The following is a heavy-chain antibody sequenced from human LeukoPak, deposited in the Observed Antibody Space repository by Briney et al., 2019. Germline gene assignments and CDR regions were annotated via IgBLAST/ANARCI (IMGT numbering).Heavy chain of an antibody. CDR3: ARIYYCSGIVGPFDP. D-gene: IGHD3-10*01. J-gene: IGHJ5*02. V-gene: IGHV1-2*02. Sequence: SSVTVSCKSSGYTFTGYYMHWVRQAPGQGLEWLGWINPNSGGTNYAQKLQGRVTMTRDTSISTAYMELSRLRSDDTAVYYCARIYYCSGIVGPFDPWGQGTLVTVSS. CDR2: INPNSGGT. CDR1: GYTFTGYY.